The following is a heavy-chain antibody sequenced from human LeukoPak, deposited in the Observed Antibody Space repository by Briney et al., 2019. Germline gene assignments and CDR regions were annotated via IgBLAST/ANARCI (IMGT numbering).Heavy chain of an antibody. J-gene: IGHJ4*02. V-gene: IGHV1-2*02. Sequence: ASVTVSCKASGSTFTGCYLYWGRQAPPPGLELMGWNSPNSGSTNYAPTFQGRVTMTRDTSISPAYMELSRLTSDDTAVYYCARVKGTYYDSSGYLDYWGQGALVTASS. CDR2: NSPNSGST. D-gene: IGHD3-22*01. CDR3: ARVKGTYYDSSGYLDY. CDR1: GSTFTGCY.